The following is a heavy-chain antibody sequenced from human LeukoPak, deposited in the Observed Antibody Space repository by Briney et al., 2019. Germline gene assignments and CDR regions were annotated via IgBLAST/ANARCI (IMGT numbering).Heavy chain of an antibody. CDR1: GGSFSGYY. J-gene: IGHJ4*02. V-gene: IGHV4-34*01. CDR2: INHSGST. Sequence: SSETLSLTCAVYGGSFSGYYWSWIRQPPGKGLEWIGEINHSGSTNYNPSLKSRVTISVDTSKNQFSLKLSSVTAADTAVYYCARERVVGATSLFDYWGQGTLVTVSS. CDR3: ARERVVGATSLFDY. D-gene: IGHD1-26*01.